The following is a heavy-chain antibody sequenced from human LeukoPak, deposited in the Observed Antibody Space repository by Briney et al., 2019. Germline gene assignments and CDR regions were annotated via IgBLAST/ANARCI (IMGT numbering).Heavy chain of an antibody. D-gene: IGHD2/OR15-2a*01. CDR1: GLIFSAYN. J-gene: IGHJ5*02. Sequence: PGGSLRLSCAASGLIFSAYNMVRVRQAPGKGLEWVARISGSSFNYINYADSVKGRFTVSRDNARNSLYLQMNSLRVEDTGVYYCARGDDYLPFDHWGQGNLVTVSS. V-gene: IGHV3-21*01. CDR2: ISGSSFNYI. CDR3: ARGDDYLPFDH.